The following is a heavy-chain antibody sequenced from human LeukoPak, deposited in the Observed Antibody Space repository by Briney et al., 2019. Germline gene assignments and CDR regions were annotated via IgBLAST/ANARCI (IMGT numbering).Heavy chain of an antibody. CDR2: IYYSGTT. J-gene: IGHJ4*02. Sequence: SETLSLTCTVSGGSISSSSYYWGWIRQPPGKGLGWIGSIYYSGTTYYNPSLKSRVTISVDTSKNQFSLTLTSLTAADTAVYYCARPKVGATRGFDYWGQGTLVTVSS. CDR1: GGSISSSSYY. V-gene: IGHV4-39*01. D-gene: IGHD1-26*01. CDR3: ARPKVGATRGFDY.